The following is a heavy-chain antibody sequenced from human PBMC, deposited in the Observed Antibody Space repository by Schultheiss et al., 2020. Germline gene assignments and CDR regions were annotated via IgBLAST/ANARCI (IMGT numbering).Heavy chain of an antibody. D-gene: IGHD3-22*01. CDR3: ARGSYYYDSSGLPTFDY. J-gene: IGHJ4*02. Sequence: ASVKVSCKASGYTFTSYDINWVRQATGQGLEWMGWMNPNSGNTGYAQKFQGRVTMTRNTSISTAYMELSSLRSEDTAVYYCARGSYYYDSSGLPTFDYWGQGTLVTVSS. V-gene: IGHV1-8*01. CDR2: MNPNSGNT. CDR1: GYTFTSYD.